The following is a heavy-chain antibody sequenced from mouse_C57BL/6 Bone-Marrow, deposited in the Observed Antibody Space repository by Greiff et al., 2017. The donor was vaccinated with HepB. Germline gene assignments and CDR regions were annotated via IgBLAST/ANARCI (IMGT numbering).Heavy chain of an antibody. CDR1: GYTFTNYR. CDR3: ARWGLDFDY. D-gene: IGHD3-1*01. CDR2: ISPGGGYT. Sequence: QVQLQQSGAELVRPGTSVKMSCKASGYTFTNYRIGWAKQRPGHGLEWIVDISPGGGYTNYNEKVKGKATLTSDNSSSTAYMQCSSLTSEDSAIYCCARWGLDFDYGCQGTTLSVSS. J-gene: IGHJ2*01. V-gene: IGHV1-63*01.